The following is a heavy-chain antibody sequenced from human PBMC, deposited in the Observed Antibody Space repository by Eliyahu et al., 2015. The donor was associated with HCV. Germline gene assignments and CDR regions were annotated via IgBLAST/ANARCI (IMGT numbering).Heavy chain of an antibody. CDR3: ARRPKRNPLTGTMFDHPPEFFDY. V-gene: IGHV5-51*03. J-gene: IGHJ4*02. Sequence: EVQLVQSGAEVKKPGESLKISCKGSGYSFTSYWIGWVRQMPGKGLEWMGIIYPGDSDTRYSPSFQGQVTISADKSISTAYLQWSSLKASDTAMYYCARRPKRNPLTGTMFDHPPEFFDYWGQGTLVTVSS. CDR2: IYPGDSDT. CDR1: GYSFTSYW. D-gene: IGHD1-7*01.